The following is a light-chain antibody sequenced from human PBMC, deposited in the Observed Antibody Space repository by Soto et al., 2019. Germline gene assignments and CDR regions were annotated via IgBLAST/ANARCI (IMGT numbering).Light chain of an antibody. CDR1: QSVSSN. CDR3: HQRNQ. Sequence: EIVITQSPATPSVSPGERATLSCRASQSVSSNLAWYQQKPGQAPRLLIYDASNRATGIPARFSGSGSGTDFTLTISSLEPEDFAMYYCHQRNQFGQGTRLEIK. J-gene: IGKJ5*01. CDR2: DAS. V-gene: IGKV3D-11*03.